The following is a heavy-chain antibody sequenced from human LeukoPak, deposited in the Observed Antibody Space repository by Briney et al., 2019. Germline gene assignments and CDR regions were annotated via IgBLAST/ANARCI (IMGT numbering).Heavy chain of an antibody. D-gene: IGHD6-19*01. J-gene: IGHJ4*02. Sequence: ASVKVSCKVSGYTLTELSMHWVRQAPGKGLEWMGGFDPEDGETIYAQKFQGRVTMTEDTSTDTAYMELSSLRSEDTAVYYCARDFFAPYSSGWYRIDYWGQGTLVTVSS. CDR2: FDPEDGET. CDR3: ARDFFAPYSSGWYRIDY. CDR1: GYTLTELS. V-gene: IGHV1-24*01.